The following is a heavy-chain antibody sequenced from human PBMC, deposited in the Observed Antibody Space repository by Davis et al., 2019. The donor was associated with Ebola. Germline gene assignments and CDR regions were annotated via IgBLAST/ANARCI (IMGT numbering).Heavy chain of an antibody. Sequence: SGPTLVKPTQTLTLTCTFSGFSLSTSGMCVSWIRQPPGKALEWLARIDWDDDKYYSTSLKTRLTISKDTSKNQVVLTMTNMDPVDTATYYCARIPYYDSVWGTYRDDFDIWGQGTMVTVSS. CDR3: ARIPYYDSVWGTYRDDFDI. D-gene: IGHD3-16*02. V-gene: IGHV2-70*11. CDR2: IDWDDDK. CDR1: GFSLSTSGMC. J-gene: IGHJ3*02.